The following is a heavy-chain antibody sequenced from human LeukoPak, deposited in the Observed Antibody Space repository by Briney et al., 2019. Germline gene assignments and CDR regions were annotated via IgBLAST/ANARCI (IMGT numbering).Heavy chain of an antibody. J-gene: IGHJ5*02. Sequence: ASVKVSCKASGYTFTSYLISWVRQVPGQGLEWMGWINPNSGGTNYAQKFQGRVSMTRDTSISTAYMELSRLRTDDTAVYYCARDIVMVTYWFDPWGQGTLVTVSS. CDR2: INPNSGGT. D-gene: IGHD5-18*01. CDR1: GYTFTSYL. CDR3: ARDIVMVTYWFDP. V-gene: IGHV1-2*02.